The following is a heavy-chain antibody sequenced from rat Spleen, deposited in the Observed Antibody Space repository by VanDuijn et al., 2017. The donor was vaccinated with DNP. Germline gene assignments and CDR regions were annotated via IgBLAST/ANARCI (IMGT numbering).Heavy chain of an antibody. D-gene: IGHD1-11*01. CDR1: GFTFSDSY. CDR3: AKDLSYGGYRSDSFDY. CDR2: IVYDGSRT. J-gene: IGHJ2*01. Sequence: EVQLVESDGGLVQPGRSLKLSCAASGFTFSDSYMAWVRQAPTKGLEWVANIVYDGSRTYYRDSVKGRFTVSRDNAKSTLYLQMNSLRSEDTATYYCAKDLSYGGYRSDSFDYWGQGVMVTVSS. V-gene: IGHV5S10*01.